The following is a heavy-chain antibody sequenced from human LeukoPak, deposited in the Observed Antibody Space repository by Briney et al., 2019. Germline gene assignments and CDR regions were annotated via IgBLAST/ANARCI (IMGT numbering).Heavy chain of an antibody. CDR2: ISWNSGSI. CDR3: ARSIGTWEFDY. Sequence: GGSLRLSCAAFGFTFSSYAMSWVRQAPGKGLEWVSGISWNSGSIGYADSVKGRFTISRDNAKNSLYLQMNSLRAEDTAVYYCARSIGTWEFDYWGQGTLVTVSS. V-gene: IGHV3-20*04. J-gene: IGHJ4*02. D-gene: IGHD6-6*01. CDR1: GFTFSSYA.